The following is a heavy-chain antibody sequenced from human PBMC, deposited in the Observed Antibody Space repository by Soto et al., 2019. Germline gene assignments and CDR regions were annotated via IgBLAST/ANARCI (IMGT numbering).Heavy chain of an antibody. CDR1: GGSIGGGEDY. V-gene: IGHV4-30-4*01. J-gene: IGHJ4*02. Sequence: SETLSLTCSVSGGSIGGGEDYWSWIRQPPGKGLEWIGYIYYSGVTYYNPSLKSRVSISVDTSMSQFSLKLISVTAADTAVYYCARGDSLYWGQGTLVTVSS. CDR2: IYYSGVT. CDR3: ARGDSLY. D-gene: IGHD2-21*01.